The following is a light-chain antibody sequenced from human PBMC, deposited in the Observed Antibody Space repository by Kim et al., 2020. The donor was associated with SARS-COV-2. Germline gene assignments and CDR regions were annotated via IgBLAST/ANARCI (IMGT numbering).Light chain of an antibody. CDR3: QSYYGGIWV. CDR1: SGSSTSNF. CDR2: EDY. Sequence: GKTVTICCTRSSGSSTSNFVQWYQQRPGSSPTAVIYEDYQRPSGVPDRFSGSIDSSSNSASLTISGLKTEDEDDYYCQSYYGGIWVFGGGTQLTVL. J-gene: IGLJ3*02. V-gene: IGLV6-57*01.